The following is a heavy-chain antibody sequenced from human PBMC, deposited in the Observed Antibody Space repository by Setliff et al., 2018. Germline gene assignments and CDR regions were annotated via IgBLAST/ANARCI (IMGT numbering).Heavy chain of an antibody. J-gene: IGHJ4*02. CDR2: ISGNDGRT. V-gene: IGHV3-23*01. D-gene: IGHD2-8*01. Sequence: PGESLKISCAASGFTFSNYAMSWVRQAPGKGLEWVSTISGNDGRTYYADSVQGRFTISRDNSKNTLYLQMNSLSAEDTAVYYCAKDGIALMVYAILADCWGQGTLVTVSS. CDR1: GFTFSNYA. CDR3: AKDGIALMVYAILADC.